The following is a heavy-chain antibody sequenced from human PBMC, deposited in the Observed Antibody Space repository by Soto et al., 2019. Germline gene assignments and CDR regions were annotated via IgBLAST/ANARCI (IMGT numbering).Heavy chain of an antibody. CDR3: PQDLLSVSYYFDH. J-gene: IGHJ4*02. D-gene: IGHD6-6*01. CDR1: GFTFSSFA. V-gene: IGHV3-23*01. CDR2: ISGGGDTT. Sequence: EVQLLESGGGLVQPGGSLRLSCAASGFTFSSFAMNWVRQAPGKGLEWVSTISGGGDTTHYAASVEGRFNISRDHSKNTLYLQMNSLGAGDTAVYYGPQDLLSVSYYFDHWGQGTLVTASS.